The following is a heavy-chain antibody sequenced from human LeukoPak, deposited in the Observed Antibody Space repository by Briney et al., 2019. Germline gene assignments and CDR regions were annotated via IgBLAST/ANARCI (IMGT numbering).Heavy chain of an antibody. CDR2: INHSGGT. J-gene: IGHJ4*02. Sequence: PSETLSLTCAVYGGSFSGYYWSWIRQPPEKGLEWIGEINHSGGTNYNPSLKSRVTISVDTSKNQFSLKLSSVTAADTAVYYCARRAKLLWFGELFDYWGQGTLVTVSS. D-gene: IGHD3-10*01. CDR1: GGSFSGYY. V-gene: IGHV4-34*01. CDR3: ARRAKLLWFGELFDY.